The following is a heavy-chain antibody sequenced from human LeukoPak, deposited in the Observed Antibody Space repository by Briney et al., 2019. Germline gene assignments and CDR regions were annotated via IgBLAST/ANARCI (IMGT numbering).Heavy chain of an antibody. V-gene: IGHV1-18*01. CDR1: GYTFTSYG. CDR2: ISAYNGNT. CDR3: ARDSSGYYGSSWFDP. Sequence: ASVKVSCKASGYTFTSYGISRVRQAPGQGLEWMGWISAYNGNTNYAQKLQGRVTMTTDTSTSTAYMELRSLRSDDTAVYYCARDSSGYYGSSWFDPWGQGTLVTVSS. J-gene: IGHJ5*02. D-gene: IGHD3-22*01.